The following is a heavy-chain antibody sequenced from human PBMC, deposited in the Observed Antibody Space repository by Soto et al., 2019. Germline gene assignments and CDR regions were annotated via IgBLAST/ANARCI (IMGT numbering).Heavy chain of an antibody. V-gene: IGHV3-23*01. CDR2: ISGSGGST. D-gene: IGHD6-19*01. J-gene: IGHJ2*01. Sequence: GGSLRLSCAASGFTFSSYAMSWVRQAPGKGLEWVSAISGSGGSTYYADSVKGRFTISRDNSKNTLYLQMNSLRAEDTAVYYCAKYPQPYSSGWWYFDLWGRGTLVTVSS. CDR3: AKYPQPYSSGWWYFDL. CDR1: GFTFSSYA.